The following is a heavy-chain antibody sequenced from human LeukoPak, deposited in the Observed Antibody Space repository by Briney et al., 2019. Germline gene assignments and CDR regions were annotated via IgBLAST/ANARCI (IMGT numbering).Heavy chain of an antibody. D-gene: IGHD1/OR15-1a*01. CDR2: INHSGST. CDR3: ARHRTWSYLDY. CDR1: GITFSRYG. J-gene: IGHJ4*02. V-gene: IGHV4-34*01. Sequence: PGGSLRLSCAASGITFSRYGMHWIRQPPGKGLEWIGEINHSGSTNYNPSLKSRVTISVDTSKNQFSLKLSSVTAADTAVYYCARHRTWSYLDYWGQGTLVTVSS.